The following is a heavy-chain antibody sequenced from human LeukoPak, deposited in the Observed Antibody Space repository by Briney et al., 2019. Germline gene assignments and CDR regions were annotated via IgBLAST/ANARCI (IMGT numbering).Heavy chain of an antibody. CDR2: ISADGKNK. V-gene: IGHV3-30*04. D-gene: IGHD4-11*01. J-gene: IGHJ4*02. CDR1: GFTFSSYS. CDR3: ARDVGKDTITTEIAY. Sequence: GGSLRLSCAVSGFTFSSYSMSWVRQAPGKGLEWVAVISADGKNKNHADSVKGRFTISRDKSTLYLEMNDLRTEDTALYYCARDVGKDTITTEIAYWGQGTLVTVSS.